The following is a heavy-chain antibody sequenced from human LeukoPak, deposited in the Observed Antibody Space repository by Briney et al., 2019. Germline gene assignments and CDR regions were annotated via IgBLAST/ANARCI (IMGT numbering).Heavy chain of an antibody. J-gene: IGHJ4*02. CDR1: GFTFSSYW. V-gene: IGHV3-7*01. Sequence: GRSLRLSCAASGFTFSSYWMSWVRQAPGKGLEWVANIKQDGSEKYYVDSVKGRFTISRDNAKNSLYLQMNGLRAEDTAVYYCASVQMGAISYYFDYWGQGTLVTVSS. CDR3: ASVQMGAISYYFDY. D-gene: IGHD1-26*01. CDR2: IKQDGSEK.